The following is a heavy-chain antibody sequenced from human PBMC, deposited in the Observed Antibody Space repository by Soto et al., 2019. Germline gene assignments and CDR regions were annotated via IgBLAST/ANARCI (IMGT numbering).Heavy chain of an antibody. D-gene: IGHD2-15*01. J-gene: IGHJ5*02. CDR1: GYTFTSYG. CDR3: ALEGRSGGCSHLYNWFDP. V-gene: IGHV1-18*01. Sequence: ASVKVSCKASGYTFTSYGISWVRQSPVQGLEWMGWISAYNGNTNYAQKLQGRVTMTTDTSTSTAYMELRSLRSDDTAVYCCALEGRSGGCSHLYNWFDPWGQGTLVTVSS. CDR2: ISAYNGNT.